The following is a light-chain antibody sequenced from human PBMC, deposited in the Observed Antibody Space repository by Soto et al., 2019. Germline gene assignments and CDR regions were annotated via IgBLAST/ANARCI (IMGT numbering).Light chain of an antibody. V-gene: IGLV1-47*02. CDR1: SSNIGSNY. CDR2: TND. CDR3: AVWDDSLRGWV. J-gene: IGLJ7*01. Sequence: QSVLTQPPSASGTPGQRVTISCSGRSSNIGSNYVYWYQQLPGTAPKLLIFTNDQRTSGVPGRFSGSKSGTSASLAISGLRSEDEADYYCAVWDDSLRGWVFGGGTQLTVL.